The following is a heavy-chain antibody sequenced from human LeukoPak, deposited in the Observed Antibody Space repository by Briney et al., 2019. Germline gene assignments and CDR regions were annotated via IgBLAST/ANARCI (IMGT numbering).Heavy chain of an antibody. CDR3: ATQWELLSGIDY. D-gene: IGHD1-26*01. J-gene: IGHJ4*02. CDR1: GGSISSSSYY. Sequence: PSETLSLTCTVSGGSISSSSYYWGWIRQPPGKGLEWIGSIYYSGSTYYNPALKSRVTISVDTSKNQFSLKLSSVTAADTAVYYCATQWELLSGIDYWGQGTLVTVSS. V-gene: IGHV4-39*07. CDR2: IYYSGST.